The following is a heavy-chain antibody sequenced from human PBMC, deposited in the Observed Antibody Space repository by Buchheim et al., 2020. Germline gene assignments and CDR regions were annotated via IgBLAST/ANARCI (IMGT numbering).Heavy chain of an antibody. CDR3: AKEWFNYYDSSGSLEDFDY. Sequence: EVQLVESGGGLVQPGGSLRLSCAASGFTFSSYWMSWVRQAPGKGLEWVANIKQDGSEKYYVDSVKGRFTISRDNAKNSLYLQMNSLRAEDTAVYYCAKEWFNYYDSSGSLEDFDYWGQGTL. V-gene: IGHV3-7*01. CDR2: IKQDGSEK. J-gene: IGHJ4*02. CDR1: GFTFSSYW. D-gene: IGHD3-22*01.